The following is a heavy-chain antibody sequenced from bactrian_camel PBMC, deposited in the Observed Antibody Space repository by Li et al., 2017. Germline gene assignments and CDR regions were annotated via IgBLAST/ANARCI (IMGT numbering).Heavy chain of an antibody. D-gene: IGHD4*01. CDR3: AAVRFGGSLSGYDDCPLKYEYNY. CDR1: GFPFSTGC. CDR2: IDSDGST. J-gene: IGHJ4*01. V-gene: IGHV3S53*01. Sequence: HVQLVESGGGSVQAGGSLRLTCAAAGFPFSTGCLGWYRQAPGKEREGVAAIDSDGSTTYADSVKGRFTISKDNVRNTVYPQMNSLKPEDTAVYYCAAVRFGGSLSGYDDCPLKYEYNYWGQGTQVTVS.